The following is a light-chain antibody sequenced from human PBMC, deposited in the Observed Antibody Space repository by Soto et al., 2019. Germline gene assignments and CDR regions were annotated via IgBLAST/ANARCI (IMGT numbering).Light chain of an antibody. J-gene: IGKJ2*01. V-gene: IGKV1-5*03. Sequence: DIQMTQSPSTLSASVGDRVTITCRASQSISGWLAWYQQKPGIAPKVIIYRTSRLESGVPSRFSGGGSETEFTLTISSLQPDDFATYYFQKYDGHPYTFHQGTKLEIQ. CDR1: QSISGW. CDR3: QKYDGHPYT. CDR2: RTS.